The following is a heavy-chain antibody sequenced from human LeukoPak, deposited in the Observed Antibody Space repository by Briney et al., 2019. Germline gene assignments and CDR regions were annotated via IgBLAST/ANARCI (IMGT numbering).Heavy chain of an antibody. V-gene: IGHV4-59*08. CDR2: VFFEGNT. J-gene: IGHJ4*02. CDR1: GVSMSGSF. CDR3: AKHVSITYAHFDY. Sequence: SETLSLTCTVSGVSMSGSFWSWIRQPPGKGLEWIGYVFFEGNTRYNPSLSSRLSISIDTSRSQFSLKLNSVTAADTAVYYCAKHVSITYAHFDYWGQGSLVTVSS. D-gene: IGHD2-2*01.